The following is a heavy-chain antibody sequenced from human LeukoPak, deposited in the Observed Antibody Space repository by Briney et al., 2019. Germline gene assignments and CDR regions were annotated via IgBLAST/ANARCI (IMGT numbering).Heavy chain of an antibody. D-gene: IGHD3-3*01. Sequence: GGSLRLSCAASGFTFSSYAMSWVRQAPGKGLEWVSAISGSGGSTYYADSVKGRFTISRDNSKNTLYLQMNSLRAEDTAVYYCAQALFWSGYYDAFDIWGQGTMVTVSS. CDR2: ISGSGGST. CDR3: AQALFWSGYYDAFDI. V-gene: IGHV3-23*01. J-gene: IGHJ3*02. CDR1: GFTFSSYA.